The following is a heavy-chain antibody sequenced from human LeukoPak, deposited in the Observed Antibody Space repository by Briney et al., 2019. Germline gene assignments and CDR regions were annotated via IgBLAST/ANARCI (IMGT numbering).Heavy chain of an antibody. J-gene: IGHJ5*02. Sequence: PSETLSLTCAVYGGSFSGHYWSWIRQPPGKGLEWIGEINHSGITNSNPSLKSRVTVSVDTSKNQFSLKLSSVTAADTAVYYCARQLIPTMEIDPWGQGTLVTVSS. V-gene: IGHV4-34*01. D-gene: IGHD1-1*01. CDR3: ARQLIPTMEIDP. CDR2: INHSGIT. CDR1: GGSFSGHY.